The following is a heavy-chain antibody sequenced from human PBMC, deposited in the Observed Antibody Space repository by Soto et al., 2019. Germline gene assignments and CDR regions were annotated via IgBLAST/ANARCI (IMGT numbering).Heavy chain of an antibody. V-gene: IGHV3-9*01. J-gene: IGHJ1*01. CDR3: VKDESINWYSGHFRH. Sequence: PGGCLRLSCAASGFTFDDYAMHWVRQVPGKGLEWVSGINWNSGSIGYGDSVKGRFAISRDNAKNSLHLQMNSLSAEDTAFYYCVKDESINWYSGHFRHWGQGTLVTV. CDR2: INWNSGSI. CDR1: GFTFDDYA. D-gene: IGHD6-13*01.